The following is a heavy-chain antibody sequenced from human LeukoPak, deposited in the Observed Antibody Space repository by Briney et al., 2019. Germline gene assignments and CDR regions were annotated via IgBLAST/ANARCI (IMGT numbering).Heavy chain of an antibody. CDR3: ARDSGLLRRNHPFWID. V-gene: IGHV3-30*04. CDR2: ISYDGSNK. CDR1: GFTFSSYA. J-gene: IGHJ4*02. Sequence: GGSLRLSCAASGFTFSSYAMHWVRQAPGKGLEWVAVISYDGSNKYYADSVKGRFTISRDNSKNTLYLQMNSLRAEDTAVYYCARDSGLLRRNHPFWIDWGQGTLVTVSS. D-gene: IGHD1-14*01.